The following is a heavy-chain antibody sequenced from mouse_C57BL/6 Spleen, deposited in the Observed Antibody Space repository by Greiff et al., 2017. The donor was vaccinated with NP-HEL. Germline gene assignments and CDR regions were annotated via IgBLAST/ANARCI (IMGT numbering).Heavy chain of an antibody. Sequence: EVHLVESGGGLVKPGGSLKLSCAASGFTFSSYTMSWVRQTPEKRLEWVATISGGGGNTYYPDSVKGRFTISRDNAKNTLYLQMSSLRSEDTALYYCARRLLRSYFDVWGTGTTVTVSS. CDR2: ISGGGGNT. D-gene: IGHD1-1*01. CDR3: ARRLLRSYFDV. J-gene: IGHJ1*03. CDR1: GFTFSSYT. V-gene: IGHV5-9*01.